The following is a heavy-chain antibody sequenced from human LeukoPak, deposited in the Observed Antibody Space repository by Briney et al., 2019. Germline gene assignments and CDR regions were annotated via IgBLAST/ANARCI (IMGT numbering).Heavy chain of an antibody. CDR3: AKTDLTTNSPIDY. CDR1: GFTFSSYA. CDR2: ISYDGSNK. V-gene: IGHV3-30-3*02. J-gene: IGHJ4*02. D-gene: IGHD1/OR15-1a*01. Sequence: HTGGSLRLSCAASGFTFSSYAMHWVRQAPGKGLEWVAVISYDGSNKYYADSVKGRFTISRDNSKNTLYLQMNSLRAEDTAVYYCAKTDLTTNSPIDYWGQGTLVTVSS.